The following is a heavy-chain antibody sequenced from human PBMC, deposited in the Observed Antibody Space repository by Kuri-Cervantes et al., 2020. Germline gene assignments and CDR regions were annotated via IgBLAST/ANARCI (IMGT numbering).Heavy chain of an antibody. CDR2: ISYDGSNK. CDR1: GFTFSSHW. CDR3: AREGARDGYNYDRFYYYYGMDV. V-gene: IGHV3-30-3*01. Sequence: GESLKISCTASGFTFSSHWMSWVRQAPGKGLEWVAVISYDGSNKYYADSVKGRFTISRDNSKNTLYLQMNSLRAEDTAVYYCAREGARDGYNYDRFYYYYGMDVWGQGTTVTVSS. D-gene: IGHD5-24*01. J-gene: IGHJ6*02.